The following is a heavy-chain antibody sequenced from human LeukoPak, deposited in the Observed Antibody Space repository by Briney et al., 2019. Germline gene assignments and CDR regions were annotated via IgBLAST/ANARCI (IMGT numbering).Heavy chain of an antibody. D-gene: IGHD6-19*01. CDR3: ARRKQWLFRGSPLLWFDP. J-gene: IGHJ5*02. CDR2: IGTAGDT. CDR1: GFTFSSYD. Sequence: GGSLRLSCAASGFTFSSYDMHWVRQATGKGLEWVSAIGTAGDTYYPGSVKGRFTISRENAKNSLYLQMNSLRAADTAVYYCARRKQWLFRGSPLLWFDPWGQGTLVTVSS. V-gene: IGHV3-13*01.